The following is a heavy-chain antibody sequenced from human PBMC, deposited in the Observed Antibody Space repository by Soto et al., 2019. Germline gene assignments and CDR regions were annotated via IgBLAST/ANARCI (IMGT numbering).Heavy chain of an antibody. V-gene: IGHV4-4*07. J-gene: IGHJ3*02. CDR2: VYTSWSA. CDR3: ARVRRTEGALPLGAFDI. Sequence: SETLSLTFNVSCGPIVTYYWIWILQPAGKGLEWIGRVYTSWSANYNPSLKSRVTMSVHASKTQFSLNLSSVTAADTAVYYCARVRRTEGALPLGAFDIWGQGTMVTVSS. D-gene: IGHD1-26*01. CDR1: CGPIVTYY.